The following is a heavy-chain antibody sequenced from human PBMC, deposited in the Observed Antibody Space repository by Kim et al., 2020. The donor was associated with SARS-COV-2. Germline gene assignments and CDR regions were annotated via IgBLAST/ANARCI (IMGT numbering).Heavy chain of an antibody. V-gene: IGHV3-30*18. CDR3: AKDLSGGRNYYDSSGYRGGAFDY. J-gene: IGHJ4*02. CDR2: ISYDGSNK. Sequence: GGSLRLSCAASGFTFSSYGMHWVRQAPGKGLEWVAVISYDGSNKYYADSVKGRFTISRDNSKNTLYLQMNSLRAEDTAVYYCAKDLSGGRNYYDSSGYRGGAFDYWGQGTLVTVSS. CDR1: GFTFSSYG. D-gene: IGHD3-22*01.